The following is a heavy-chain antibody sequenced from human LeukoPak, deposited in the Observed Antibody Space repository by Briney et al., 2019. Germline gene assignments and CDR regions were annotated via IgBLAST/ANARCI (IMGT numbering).Heavy chain of an antibody. D-gene: IGHD6-19*01. CDR2: IYYSGST. Sequence: SETLSLTCTVSGGSISSYYWSWIRQPPGKGLEWIGYIYYSGSTNYNPSLKSRVTISVGTSKNQFSLKLSSVTAADTAVYYCARRGSGWKNAFDIWGQGTMVTVSS. CDR3: ARRGSGWKNAFDI. J-gene: IGHJ3*02. V-gene: IGHV4-59*08. CDR1: GGSISSYY.